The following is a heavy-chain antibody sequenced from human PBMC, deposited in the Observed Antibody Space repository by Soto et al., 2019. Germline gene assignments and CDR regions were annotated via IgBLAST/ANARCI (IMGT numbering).Heavy chain of an antibody. Sequence: EASVKVSCKAYGYTFTRYYMHCVRQAPGQGLEWMGIINPSGGSTSYAQKFQGRVTMTRDTSTSTVYMELSSLRSEDTAVYYCARGEWEAWVRGIDYYYGMDVWGEGTTVTVSS. CDR2: INPSGGST. J-gene: IGHJ6*04. D-gene: IGHD3-10*01. V-gene: IGHV1-46*01. CDR3: ARGEWEAWVRGIDYYYGMDV. CDR1: GYTFTRYY.